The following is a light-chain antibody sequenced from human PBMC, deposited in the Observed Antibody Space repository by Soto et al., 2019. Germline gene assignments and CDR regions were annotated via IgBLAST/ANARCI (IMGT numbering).Light chain of an antibody. CDR2: GTS. CDR1: QSVSSSY. V-gene: IGKV3-20*01. CDR3: QQYGSSSWT. Sequence: VLTQSPGTLSLSPRERATLSCRASQSVSSSYLAWYQQKPGQAPRLLIYGTSSRATAIPDRFSGSGSGTDFTLTISRLEPEDFAVYYCQQYGSSSWTFGQGTKVDIK. J-gene: IGKJ1*01.